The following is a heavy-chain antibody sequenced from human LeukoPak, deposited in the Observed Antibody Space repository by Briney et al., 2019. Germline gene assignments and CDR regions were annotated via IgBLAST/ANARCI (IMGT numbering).Heavy chain of an antibody. V-gene: IGHV1-58*02. CDR2: IVVGSGNT. J-gene: IGHJ4*02. CDR1: GFTFTSST. D-gene: IGHD3-10*01. CDR3: AGTPWFGELTLDY. Sequence: GASVKVSCKASGFTFTSSTIQWVRQARGQRLEWIGWIVVGSGNTNYAQKFQERVIITRGMSTTTVYMELSSLRSEDTAVYYCAGTPWFGELTLDYWGQGTLVTVSS.